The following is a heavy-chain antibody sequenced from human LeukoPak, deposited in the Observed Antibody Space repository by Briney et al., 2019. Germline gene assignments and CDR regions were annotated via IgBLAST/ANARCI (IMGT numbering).Heavy chain of an antibody. D-gene: IGHD6-6*01. CDR3: ANVEYSSSPVYY. Sequence: PGGSLRLSCAASGFTFSSYGMHWVRQAPGKGLEWVAFIRYDGSNKYYADSVKGRFTISRDNSKNTLYLQMNSLRAEDTAMYYCANVEYSSSPVYYWGQGTLVTVSS. CDR1: GFTFSSYG. V-gene: IGHV3-30*02. CDR2: IRYDGSNK. J-gene: IGHJ4*02.